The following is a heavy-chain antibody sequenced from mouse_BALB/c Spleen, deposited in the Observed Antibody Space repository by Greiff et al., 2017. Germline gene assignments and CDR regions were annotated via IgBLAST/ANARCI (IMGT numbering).Heavy chain of an antibody. Sequence: EVKLVESGGGLVQPGGSRKLSCAASGFTFSSFGMHWVRQAPEKGLEWVAYISSGSSTIYYADTVKGRFTISRDNPKNTLFLQMTSLRSEDTAMYYCARCLGGNYFDYWGQGTTLTVSS. CDR2: ISSGSSTI. J-gene: IGHJ2*01. CDR3: ARCLGGNYFDY. V-gene: IGHV5-17*02. CDR1: GFTFSSFG.